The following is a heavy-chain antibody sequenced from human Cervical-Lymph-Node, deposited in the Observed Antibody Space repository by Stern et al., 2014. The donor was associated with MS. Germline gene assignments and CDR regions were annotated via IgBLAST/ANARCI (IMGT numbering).Heavy chain of an antibody. CDR3: AREVLPTYYFDY. D-gene: IGHD2-21*01. CDR1: GFTFSNYG. V-gene: IGHV3-33*01. J-gene: IGHJ4*02. Sequence: QVQLVESGGGVVQPGRSLRLSCAASGFTFSNYGMHWVRQAPGKGLEWVAVIGYDGNSQYYADSVKGRFTISRDNSKNTLYLQMTSLRAEDTAVYYCAREVLPTYYFDYWGQGTLVTVSS. CDR2: IGYDGNSQ.